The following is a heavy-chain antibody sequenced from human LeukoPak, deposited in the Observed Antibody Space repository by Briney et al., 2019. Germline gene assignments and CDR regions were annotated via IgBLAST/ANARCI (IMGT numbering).Heavy chain of an antibody. CDR1: GFTFNTYW. V-gene: IGHV3-7*04. CDR2: VKQDGSAK. D-gene: IGHD3-10*01. CDR3: ARYYSASGSLDY. Sequence: GGSLRLSCEACGFTFNTYWKNGLRQAPGKGLEWVGNVKQDGSAKYYGDSVKGRFTISRDNAKNSLYLQMNSLRVEDTAVYYCARYYSASGSLDYWGQGTLVTVSS. J-gene: IGHJ4*02.